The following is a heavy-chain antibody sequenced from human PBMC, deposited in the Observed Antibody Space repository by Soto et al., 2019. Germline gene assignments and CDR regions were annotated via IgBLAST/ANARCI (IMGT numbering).Heavy chain of an antibody. D-gene: IGHD2-15*01. V-gene: IGHV1-3*04. CDR2: INTVNGNT. CDR1: GYTFTRYV. Sequence: QVRLVQSGAEVKKPGASVKVSCKTSGYTFTRYVIHWVRQAPGQRLEWMGWINTVNGNTKYSQKFQGRVSITRDTSASTTYMDLSALRYEDTAVYYCARGSSHSQVVFGWFDPWGQGSEVTVSS. J-gene: IGHJ5*02. CDR3: ARGSSHSQVVFGWFDP.